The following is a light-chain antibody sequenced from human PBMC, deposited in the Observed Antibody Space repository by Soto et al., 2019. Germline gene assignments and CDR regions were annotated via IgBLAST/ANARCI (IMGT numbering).Light chain of an antibody. V-gene: IGKV3-15*01. Sequence: EIVMTQSPATLSVSPGERATLSCRASQSVSSNLAWYQQKPGQAPRLLIYGASTRATGIPARFSGSGSGTEFTLTISSLQSEEFAVYYCQQYNNGPLTFGGGTKLEIK. CDR2: GAS. J-gene: IGKJ4*01. CDR1: QSVSSN. CDR3: QQYNNGPLT.